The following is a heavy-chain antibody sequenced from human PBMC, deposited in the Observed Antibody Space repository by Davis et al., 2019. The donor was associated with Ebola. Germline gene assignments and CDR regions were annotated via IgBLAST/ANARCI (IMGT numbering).Heavy chain of an antibody. V-gene: IGHV1-2*02. CDR3: ASHPIRIAARHY. CDR2: INPNSGGT. CDR1: GYAFTGSY. J-gene: IGHJ4*02. Sequence: ASVKVSCKGSGYAFTGSYLHWVRQAPGQGLEWMGWINPNSGGTNYAQKFQGRVTMTRDTSISTAYMELSRLRSDDTAVYYCASHPIRIAARHYWGQGTLVTVSS. D-gene: IGHD6-6*01.